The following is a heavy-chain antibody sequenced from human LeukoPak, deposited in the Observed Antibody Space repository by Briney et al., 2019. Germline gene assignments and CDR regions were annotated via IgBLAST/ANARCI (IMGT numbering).Heavy chain of an antibody. V-gene: IGHV3-21*01. CDR3: ARDRVEMATITGGFDY. CDR1: GFTFSSYS. D-gene: IGHD5-24*01. Sequence: GGSLRLSCAASGFTFSSYSMNWVRQAPGKGLEWVSSISSSSSYIYYADSVKGRFTISRDNAENSLYLQMNSLRAEDTAVYYCARDRVEMATITGGFDYWGQGTLVTVSS. J-gene: IGHJ4*02. CDR2: ISSSSSYI.